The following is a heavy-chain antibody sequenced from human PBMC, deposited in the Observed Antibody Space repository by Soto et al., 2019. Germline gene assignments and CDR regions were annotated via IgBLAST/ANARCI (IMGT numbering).Heavy chain of an antibody. CDR1: GFTFSSYW. D-gene: IGHD3-16*02. Sequence: PGGSLRLSCAASGFTFSSYWMSWVRQAPGKGLEWVANIKQDGSEKYYVGSVKGRFTISRDNAKNSLYLQMNSLRAEDTAVYYCARDNSYDYIWGSYRSWGYFDYWGQGTLVTVSS. CDR3: ARDNSYDYIWGSYRSWGYFDY. J-gene: IGHJ4*02. V-gene: IGHV3-7*01. CDR2: IKQDGSEK.